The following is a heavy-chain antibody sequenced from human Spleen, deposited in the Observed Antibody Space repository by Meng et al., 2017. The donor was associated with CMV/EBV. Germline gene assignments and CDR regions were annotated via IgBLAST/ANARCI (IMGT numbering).Heavy chain of an antibody. CDR3: ARDPLYSSGWFDY. CDR1: GGSISSSSYY. V-gene: IGHV4-39*07. CDR2: IYYSGST. D-gene: IGHD6-19*01. J-gene: IGHJ4*02. Sequence: QLQLQCAGQGLVKPSVTLSLTCTVSGGSISSSSYYWGWIRQPPGKGLEWIGSIYYSGSTYYNPSLKSRVTISVDTSKNQFSLKLSSVTAADTAVYYCARDPLYSSGWFDYWGQGTLVTVSS.